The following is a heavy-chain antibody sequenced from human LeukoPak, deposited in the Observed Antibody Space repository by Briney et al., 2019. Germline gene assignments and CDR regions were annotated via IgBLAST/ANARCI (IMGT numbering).Heavy chain of an antibody. CDR1: GYSFTNYW. J-gene: IGHJ4*02. CDR2: IYPGDSDT. Sequence: GESLKISRKGSGYSFTNYWIGCGRQMPGKGLEWMGIIYPGDSDTLYSPSFEDQVTISADKSISTAYLQWSSLKASDTAMYYCARPFPDTSGGEYWGQGTLVTVSS. CDR3: ARPFPDTSGGEY. D-gene: IGHD3-3*01. V-gene: IGHV5-51*01.